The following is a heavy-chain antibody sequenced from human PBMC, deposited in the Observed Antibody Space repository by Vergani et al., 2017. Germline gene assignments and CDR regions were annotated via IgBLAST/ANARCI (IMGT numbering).Heavy chain of an antibody. J-gene: IGHJ6*03. D-gene: IGHD4-11*01. CDR1: GGSFTSYH. Sequence: QVQLQQWGGGLLKPSETLSLTCVVNGGSFTSYHWTWIRPSPGERLEWVGDIDHTGRPDYNPSLKSRLTMSVAKSRNQFSLTLNSVTATDTAIYFCARVNTETNGHLYYYYYMDVWGQGTAVTVS. V-gene: IGHV4-34*01. CDR2: IDHTGRP. CDR3: ARVNTETNGHLYYYYYMDV.